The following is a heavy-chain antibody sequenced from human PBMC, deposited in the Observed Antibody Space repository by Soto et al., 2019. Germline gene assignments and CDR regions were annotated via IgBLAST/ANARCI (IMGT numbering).Heavy chain of an antibody. V-gene: IGHV4-31*03. CDR3: ARVQSSSFAFDI. J-gene: IGHJ3*02. CDR1: GGSISSGDYY. Sequence: QVQLQESGPGLVKPSQTLSLTCTVSGGSISSGDYYWSWIRQHPGKGLEWIGYIYYSGSTYYNPSLMSRVNISVDTSKNQFSLKLSSVTAADTAVYYCARVQSSSFAFDIWGQGTMVTVSS. D-gene: IGHD6-6*01. CDR2: IYYSGST.